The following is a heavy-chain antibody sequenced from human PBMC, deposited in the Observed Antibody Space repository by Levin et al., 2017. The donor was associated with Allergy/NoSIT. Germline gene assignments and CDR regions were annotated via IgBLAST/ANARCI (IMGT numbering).Heavy chain of an antibody. CDR1: GFTFSDYY. CDR2: ISSSGSTI. V-gene: IGHV3-11*01. CDR3: ARDFRYGSGKTSPHGTSDV. D-gene: IGHD3-10*01. J-gene: IGHJ6*02. Sequence: GGSLRLSCAASGFTFSDYYMSWIRQAPGKGLEWVSYISSSGSTIYYADSVKGRFTISRDNAKNSLYLQMNSLRAEDTAVYYCARDFRYGSGKTSPHGTSDVWGQGTTVTVSS.